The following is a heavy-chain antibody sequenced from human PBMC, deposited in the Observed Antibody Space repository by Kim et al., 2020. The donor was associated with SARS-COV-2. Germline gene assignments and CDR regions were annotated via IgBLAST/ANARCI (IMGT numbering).Heavy chain of an antibody. CDR3: ARTPQDIVVVPAAIAESNWFDP. D-gene: IGHD2-2*01. J-gene: IGHJ5*02. V-gene: IGHV4-34*01. Sequence: SETLSLTCAVYGGSFSGYYWSWIRQPPGKGLEWIGEINHSGSTNYNPSLKSRVTISVDTSKNQFSLKLSSVTAADTAVYYCARTPQDIVVVPAAIAESNWFDPWGQGTLVTVSS. CDR2: INHSGST. CDR1: GGSFSGYY.